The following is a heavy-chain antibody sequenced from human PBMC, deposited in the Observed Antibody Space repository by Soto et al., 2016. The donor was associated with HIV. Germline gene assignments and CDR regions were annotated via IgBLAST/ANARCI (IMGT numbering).Heavy chain of an antibody. J-gene: IGHJ6*02. V-gene: IGHV3-48*01. D-gene: IGHD3-22*01. Sequence: EVQLVQSGGGVVQPGGSLRLSCRGSGFILSSYNMNWVRQAPGKGLEWISSITRSDKRYYADSVRGRFTVSRDNAKNSVYLEMNSLRGEDTAVYYCVRDENYYEAYGMDVVGPRDHGHRSP. CDR1: GFILSSYN. CDR2: ITRSDKR. CDR3: VRDENYYEAYGMDV.